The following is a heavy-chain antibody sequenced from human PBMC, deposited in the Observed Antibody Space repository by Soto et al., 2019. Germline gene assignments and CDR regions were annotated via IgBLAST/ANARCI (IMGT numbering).Heavy chain of an antibody. CDR2: IYYSGST. CDR1: GGAIISGGYY. Sequence: SETLSLTCTVSGGAIISGGYYLICIRQHPGNGLELIGYIYYSGSTYYNPSLKSRVTISVDTSKNQFSLRLSSVTAADTAVYYCAGGQTYYDFWNDELGHYYYGMDVWGQGTMVTVS. D-gene: IGHD3-3*01. CDR3: AGGQTYYDFWNDELGHYYYGMDV. J-gene: IGHJ6*02. V-gene: IGHV4-31*03.